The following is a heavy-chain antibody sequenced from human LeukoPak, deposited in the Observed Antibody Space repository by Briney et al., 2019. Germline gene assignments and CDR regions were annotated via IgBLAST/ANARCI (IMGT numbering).Heavy chain of an antibody. Sequence: KSSETLSLTCAVYGGSFSGYYWSWIRQPPGKGLEWIGEINHSGSTNYNPSLKSRVTISVDTSKNQFSLKLSSVTAADTAVYYCARGLSDSSSWYRPHNWFDPWGQGTLVTVSS. CDR3: ARGLSDSSSWYRPHNWFDP. D-gene: IGHD6-13*01. J-gene: IGHJ5*02. CDR1: GGSFSGYY. V-gene: IGHV4-34*01. CDR2: INHSGST.